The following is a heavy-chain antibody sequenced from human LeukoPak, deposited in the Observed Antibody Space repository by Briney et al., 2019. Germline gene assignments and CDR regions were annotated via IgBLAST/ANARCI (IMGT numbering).Heavy chain of an antibody. CDR2: INWNGGST. D-gene: IGHD2/OR15-2a*01. Sequence: PGGSLRLSCAASGFTFDDYGMSWVRQAPGKGLEWVSGINWNGGSTGYADSVKGRFTISRDNAKSSLYLQMNSLRAEDTALYHCARDLLAFHAFDIWGQGTMVTVSS. CDR3: ARDLLAFHAFDI. CDR1: GFTFDDYG. V-gene: IGHV3-20*01. J-gene: IGHJ3*02.